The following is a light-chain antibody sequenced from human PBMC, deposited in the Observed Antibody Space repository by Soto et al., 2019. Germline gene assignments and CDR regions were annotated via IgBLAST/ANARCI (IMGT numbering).Light chain of an antibody. CDR3: CSYAGSYTYV. Sequence: QSALTQPASVSGSPGQSITISCTGTRRDVGGYNYVSWYQQYPGKSPKLLIYEVTHRPSGVSNRFSGSKSGNTASLTISGLQAEDEADYYCCSYAGSYTYVFGTGTKLTVL. J-gene: IGLJ1*01. CDR1: RRDVGGYNY. CDR2: EVT. V-gene: IGLV2-14*01.